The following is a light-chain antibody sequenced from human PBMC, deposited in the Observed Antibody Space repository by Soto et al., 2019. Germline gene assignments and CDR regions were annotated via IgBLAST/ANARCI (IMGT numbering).Light chain of an antibody. Sequence: QSALTQPPSASGSPGQSVTISCTGTGSDIGAYTYVSWYQHHPGTAPKLIIYEVTKRPSGVPDRFSGSKSGNTASLTVSGLQTEDEADYYSSSYAGSYNLLFGGGTQLTVL. CDR3: SSYAGSYNLL. V-gene: IGLV2-8*01. J-gene: IGLJ7*01. CDR2: EVT. CDR1: GSDIGAYTY.